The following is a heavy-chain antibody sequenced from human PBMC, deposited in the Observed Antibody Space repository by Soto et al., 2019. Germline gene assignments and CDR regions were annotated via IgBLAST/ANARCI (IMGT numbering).Heavy chain of an antibody. Sequence: QVQLQASGPGLVKPSETLSLTCTVSGASMNSYHWSWIRQPAGKGLEWIGHIHSSGSTNYNPSLKSRVTMLVDTSKNQFSLMLMSLTAADTAVYYCARDQGVAAAGITWFDPWGQGSLVTVSS. V-gene: IGHV4-4*07. CDR3: ARDQGVAAAGITWFDP. J-gene: IGHJ5*02. CDR1: GASMNSYH. CDR2: IHSSGST. D-gene: IGHD6-13*01.